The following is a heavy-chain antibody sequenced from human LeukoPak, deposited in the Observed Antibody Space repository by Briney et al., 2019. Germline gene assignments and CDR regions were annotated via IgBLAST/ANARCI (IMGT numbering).Heavy chain of an antibody. D-gene: IGHD2-2*01. CDR2: ISGSGGST. V-gene: IGHV3-23*01. CDR3: AKDRTDIVVRISVYGDAFDI. CDR1: GFTFSSYA. Sequence: GGSLRLSCAASGFTFSSYAMSWVRQAPGKGLEWVSAISGSGGSTYYADSVKGRFTISGDNSKNTLYLQMNSLRAEDTAVYYCAKDRTDIVVRISVYGDAFDIWGQGTMVTVSS. J-gene: IGHJ3*02.